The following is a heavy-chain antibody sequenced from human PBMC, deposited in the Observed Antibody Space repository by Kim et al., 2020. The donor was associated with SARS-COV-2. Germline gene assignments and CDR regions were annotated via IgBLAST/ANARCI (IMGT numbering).Heavy chain of an antibody. CDR2: INPSGGST. CDR3: ARNGAPLIAARPGHFDY. CDR1: GYTFTSYY. Sequence: ASVKVSCKASGYTFTSYYMHWVRQAPGQGLEWMGIINPSGGSTSYAQKFQGRVTMTRDTSTSTVYMELSSLRSEDTAVYYCARNGAPLIAARPGHFDYWGQGTLVTVSS. J-gene: IGHJ4*02. V-gene: IGHV1-46*01. D-gene: IGHD6-6*01.